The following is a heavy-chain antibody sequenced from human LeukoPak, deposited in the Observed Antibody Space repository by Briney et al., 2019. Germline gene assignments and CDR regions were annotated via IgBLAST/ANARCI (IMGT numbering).Heavy chain of an antibody. CDR1: GGSFSGYY. CDR2: INHSGST. CDR3: ARLYPTYYYDSSVDY. V-gene: IGHV4-34*01. Sequence: SETLSLTCAVYGGSFSGYYWSWIRQPPEKGLEWIGEINHSGSTNYNPSLKSRVTISVDTSKNQFSLKLSSVTAADTAVYYCARLYPTYYYDSSVDYWGQGTLVTVSS. J-gene: IGHJ4*02. D-gene: IGHD3-22*01.